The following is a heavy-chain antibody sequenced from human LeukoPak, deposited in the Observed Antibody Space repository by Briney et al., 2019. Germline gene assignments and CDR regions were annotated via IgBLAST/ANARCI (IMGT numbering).Heavy chain of an antibody. Sequence: ASVKVSCKASGFMFTKYGISWVRQAPGQGLEWVGWISGYNGDTNYAQKLQGRVTMTTDTPTSTAYMELRSLRSDDTAVYYCAQYYYDSSGYSWFDPWGQGTLVTVSS. V-gene: IGHV1-18*01. CDR1: GFMFTKYG. CDR3: AQYYYDSSGYSWFDP. D-gene: IGHD3-22*01. CDR2: ISGYNGDT. J-gene: IGHJ5*02.